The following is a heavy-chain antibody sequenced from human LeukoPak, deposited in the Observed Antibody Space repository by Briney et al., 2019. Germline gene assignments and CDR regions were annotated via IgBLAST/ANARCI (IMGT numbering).Heavy chain of an antibody. Sequence: ASVKVSCKASGYTFSDYYMNWVRHAPGQGFQWLGWINPKSGGTKIAQTFQGRVTLTSDTSINTAYMELSSLRSDDTAVYYCAPRGRLLEWLPLDSWGQGTLVTVSS. V-gene: IGHV1-2*02. CDR2: INPKSGGT. CDR3: APRGRLLEWLPLDS. J-gene: IGHJ4*02. CDR1: GYTFSDYY. D-gene: IGHD3-3*01.